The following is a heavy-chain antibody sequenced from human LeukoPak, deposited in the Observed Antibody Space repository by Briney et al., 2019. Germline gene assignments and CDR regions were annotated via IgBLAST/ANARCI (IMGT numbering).Heavy chain of an antibody. V-gene: IGHV1-69*13. J-gene: IGHJ4*02. CDR1: GGTFSSYA. Sequence: ASVKVSCKASGGTFSSYAISWVRQAPGQGLEWMGGIIPIFGTADYAQKFQGRVTITADESTSTAYMELSSLRSEDTAVYYCARDQNDGMDYWGQGTWSPSPQ. CDR2: IIPIFGTA. CDR3: ARDQNDGMDY. D-gene: IGHD4-23*01.